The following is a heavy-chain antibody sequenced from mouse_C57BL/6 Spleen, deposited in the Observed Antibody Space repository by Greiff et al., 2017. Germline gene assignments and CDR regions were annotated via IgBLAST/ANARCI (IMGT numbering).Heavy chain of an antibody. V-gene: IGHV14-3*01. D-gene: IGHD2-3*01. CDR3: AGEDDGYGYYLYY. CDR1: GFNIKNTY. CDR2: IDPANGNT. J-gene: IGHJ2*01. Sequence: VQLQQSVAELVRPGASVTLSCTASGFNIKNTYMHWVKQRPEQGLEWIGRIDPANGNTKYAPKFQGKATITADTSSITAYLTLSSLTSEDTAIYYCAGEDDGYGYYLYYWGQGTTLTGSS.